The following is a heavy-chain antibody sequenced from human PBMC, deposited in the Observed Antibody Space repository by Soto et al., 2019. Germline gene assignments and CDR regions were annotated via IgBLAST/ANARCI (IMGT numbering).Heavy chain of an antibody. V-gene: IGHV1-46*01. CDR2: INPSGGGT. J-gene: IGHJ6*02. D-gene: IGHD4-17*01. CDR1: GYTFSDYY. CDR3: ARGPKLTDFGDRGYYGMDV. Sequence: QVHLVQSGAEVKKPGASVTFPCKASGYTFSDYYMHWVRQAAEQGLEWVGIINPSGGGTTYAQNFQGRVTMTRDTSTSTVYMELNSLRSEDTAVYYCARGPKLTDFGDRGYYGMDVWGHGTTVTVSS.